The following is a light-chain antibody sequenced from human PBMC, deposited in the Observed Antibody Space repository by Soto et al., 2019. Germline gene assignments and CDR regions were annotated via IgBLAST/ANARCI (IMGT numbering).Light chain of an antibody. Sequence: QSVLTQPPSASGSPGQSVTISCTGTSSDVGGYNYVSWYQQHPGKAPKVMIYDVNKRPSGVPDRFSGSKSGNTASLTVSGLQAEDEGDYYCSLHAGGQNVVFGGGTKVTVL. CDR2: DVN. V-gene: IGLV2-8*01. CDR1: SSDVGGYNY. J-gene: IGLJ2*01. CDR3: SLHAGGQNVV.